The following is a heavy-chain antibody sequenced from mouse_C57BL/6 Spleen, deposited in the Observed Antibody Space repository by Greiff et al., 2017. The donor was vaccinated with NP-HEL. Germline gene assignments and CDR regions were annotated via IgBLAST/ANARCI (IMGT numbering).Heavy chain of an antibody. CDR1: GYTFTSYW. V-gene: IGHV1-64*01. CDR2: IHPNSGST. Sequence: QVQLQQPGAELVKPGASVKLSCKASGYTFTSYWMHWVKQRPGQGLEWIGMIHPNSGSTNYNEKFKSKATLTVDKSSSTAYMQLSSLTSEDSAVYYCASPIYYDYDGPHYFDYWGQGTTLTVSS. D-gene: IGHD2-4*01. CDR3: ASPIYYDYDGPHYFDY. J-gene: IGHJ2*01.